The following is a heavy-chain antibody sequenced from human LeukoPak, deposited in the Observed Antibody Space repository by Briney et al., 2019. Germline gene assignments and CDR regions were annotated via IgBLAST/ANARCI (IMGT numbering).Heavy chain of an antibody. CDR1: GGSISSYY. CDR3: ARLDSSSSAWSYYYYYMDV. J-gene: IGHJ6*03. Sequence: SETLCLTCTVSGGSISSYYWSWIRQPPGKGLEWIGYIYTSGSTNYNPSLKSRVTISVDTSKNQFSLKLSSVTAADTAVYYCARLDSSSSAWSYYYYYMDVWGKGTTVTVSS. CDR2: IYTSGST. V-gene: IGHV4-4*09. D-gene: IGHD6-6*01.